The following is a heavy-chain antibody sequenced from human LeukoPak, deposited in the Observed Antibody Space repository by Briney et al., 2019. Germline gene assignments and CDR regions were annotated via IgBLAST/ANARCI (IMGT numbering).Heavy chain of an antibody. CDR2: ISGSGGST. Sequence: GGSLRLSCAASGFTFSSYAMNWVRQAPGKGLEWVSAISGSGGSTYYADSVKGRFTISRDNSENTLYLQMNSLRAEDTAVYYCARGRGGSYGGNSGHFDYWGQGTLVTVSS. CDR3: ARGRGGSYGGNSGHFDY. D-gene: IGHD4-23*01. J-gene: IGHJ4*02. CDR1: GFTFSSYA. V-gene: IGHV3-23*01.